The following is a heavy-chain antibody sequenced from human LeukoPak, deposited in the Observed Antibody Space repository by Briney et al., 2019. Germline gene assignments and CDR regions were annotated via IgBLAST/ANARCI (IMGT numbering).Heavy chain of an antibody. CDR3: ARYHRDGIMTGYYPDY. Sequence: ASVKVSCKASGYTFTSYGISWVRQAPGPGLEWMGWISAYNGNTNYAQKHQGRVTMTTDTSTSTAYMELRSLRSDDTAVYYSARYHRDGIMTGYYPDYWGQGTLVTVSS. CDR1: GYTFTSYG. J-gene: IGHJ4*02. CDR2: ISAYNGNT. V-gene: IGHV1-18*01. D-gene: IGHD3-9*01.